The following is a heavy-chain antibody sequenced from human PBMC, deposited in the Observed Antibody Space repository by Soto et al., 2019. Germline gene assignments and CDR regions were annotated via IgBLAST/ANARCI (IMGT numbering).Heavy chain of an antibody. D-gene: IGHD3-16*01. J-gene: IGHJ4*02. V-gene: IGHV3-7*01. Sequence: GGSLRLSCAASDPTFSGYWMTWVRQAPGKGLEWVANIKHDGSEKYYVDSVKGRFTISRDNAKDSLYLQMYSLRVEDTAVYYCARSAFGYYFDYWGQGALVTVSS. CDR2: IKHDGSEK. CDR1: DPTFSGYW. CDR3: ARSAFGYYFDY.